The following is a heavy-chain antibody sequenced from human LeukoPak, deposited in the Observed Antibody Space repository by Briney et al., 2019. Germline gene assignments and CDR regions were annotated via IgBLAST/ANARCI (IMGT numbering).Heavy chain of an antibody. J-gene: IGHJ4*02. Sequence: GGSLRLSCAASGFTFSSYGMTWVRQAPGKGLEWVSGISGSGGSTYYADSVKGRFTIFRDNSKNTLYLQMNSLRADDTAVYYCATTGSGSYYNYWGQGTLVTVSS. D-gene: IGHD1-26*01. V-gene: IGHV3-23*01. CDR3: ATTGSGSYYNY. CDR1: GFTFSSYG. CDR2: ISGSGGST.